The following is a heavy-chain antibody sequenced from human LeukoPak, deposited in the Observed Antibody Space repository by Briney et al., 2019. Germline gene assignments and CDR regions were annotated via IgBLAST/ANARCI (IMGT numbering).Heavy chain of an antibody. CDR3: ARDRTDFWSGYCGSDY. J-gene: IGHJ4*02. CDR1: GFTFSSYS. V-gene: IGHV3-21*01. CDR2: IGNSSSYI. D-gene: IGHD3-3*01. Sequence: GGSLRLSCAASGFTFSSYSMNWVRQAPGKGREWVSSIGNSSSYIYYADSVKGRFTISRDNAKNSLYLQMNSLRAEDTAVYYCARDRTDFWSGYCGSDYWGQGTLVTVSS.